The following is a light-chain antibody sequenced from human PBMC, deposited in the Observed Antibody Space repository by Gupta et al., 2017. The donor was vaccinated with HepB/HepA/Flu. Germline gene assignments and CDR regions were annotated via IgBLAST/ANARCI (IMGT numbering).Light chain of an antibody. CDR2: GAS. Sequence: EIVMTQSPATLSVSPGERATLSCRASQNVSSNLAWYQQKPGQAPRLLIYGASTRATGIPARFSGSGSGTEFTLTISSLQSEDFAVYYCQQDNNWPVFGGGTKVEIK. CDR1: QNVSSN. J-gene: IGKJ4*01. V-gene: IGKV3-15*01. CDR3: QQDNNWPV.